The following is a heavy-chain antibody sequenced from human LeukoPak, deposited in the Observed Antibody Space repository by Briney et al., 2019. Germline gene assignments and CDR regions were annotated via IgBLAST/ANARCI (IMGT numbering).Heavy chain of an antibody. Sequence: ASVKVSCKASGYTFTGYYMHWVRQAPGQGLQWMGWINPNNGGTNYAQKFQGRVAMTRDTSISTAYMELSRLRSDDTAVYYCARDNYGSGSYYKYWGQGTLVTVSS. D-gene: IGHD3-10*01. J-gene: IGHJ4*02. CDR3: ARDNYGSGSYYKY. CDR2: INPNNGGT. V-gene: IGHV1-2*02. CDR1: GYTFTGYY.